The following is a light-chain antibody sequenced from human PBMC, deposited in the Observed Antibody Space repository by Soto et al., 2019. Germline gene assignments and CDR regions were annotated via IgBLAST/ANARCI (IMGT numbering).Light chain of an antibody. CDR3: QQRYNWPPT. Sequence: DIVITHSPDSLAVSLGERATINCKSSQTILYSSNNKNYLTWYQQKPGQPPKLLIYWASTRESGVPDRFSGGGSGTDFTLTINSLEPEDFALYYCQQRYNWPPTFGQGTKVDIK. V-gene: IGKV4-1*01. J-gene: IGKJ1*01. CDR1: QTILYSSNNKNY. CDR2: WAS.